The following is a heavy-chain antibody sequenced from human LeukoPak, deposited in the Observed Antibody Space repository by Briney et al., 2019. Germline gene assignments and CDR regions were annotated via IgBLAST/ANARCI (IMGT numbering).Heavy chain of an antibody. D-gene: IGHD3/OR15-3a*01. J-gene: IGHJ5*02. V-gene: IGHV4-34*01. CDR2: VNHSGSTI. CDR1: GGSFSGYY. Sequence: SETLSLTCSVYGGSFSGYYWSWIRQPPGKGLEWIGEVNHSGSTINYNPSLKSRVTISIDTSTNQFSLKVTSVTAADTAIYYCVRTGGWSWFDPWGQGTLVTVSP. CDR3: VRTGGWSWFDP.